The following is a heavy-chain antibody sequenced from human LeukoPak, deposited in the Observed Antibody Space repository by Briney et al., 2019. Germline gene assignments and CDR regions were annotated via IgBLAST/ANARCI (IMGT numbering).Heavy chain of an antibody. CDR3: ARQYDFWSGYPPVDY. J-gene: IGHJ4*02. V-gene: IGHV4-39*01. D-gene: IGHD3-3*01. Sequence: SGTLSLTCTVSGGSISSSSYYWGWIRQPPGKGLEWIGSIYYSGSTYYNPSLKSRVTISVDTSKNQFSLKLSSVTAADTAVYYCARQYDFWSGYPPVDYWGQGTLVTVSS. CDR2: IYYSGST. CDR1: GGSISSSSYY.